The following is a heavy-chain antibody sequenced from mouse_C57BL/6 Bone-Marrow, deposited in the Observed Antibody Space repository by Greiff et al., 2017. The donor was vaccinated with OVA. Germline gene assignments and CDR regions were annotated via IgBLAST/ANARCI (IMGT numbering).Heavy chain of an antibody. CDR1: GYSFTDYN. J-gene: IGHJ2*01. Sequence: QLVESGPELVKPGASVKISCKASGYSFTDYNMNWVKQSHGKSLEWIGVINTNYGTPSYNQKFKGKATLTVDQSYSTAYMQLNSLTSEDSAVYYWGRYPPYYYGNCYWGQGTTLTVSA. V-gene: IGHV1-39*01. CDR2: INTNYGTP. D-gene: IGHD1-1*01. CDR3: GRYPPYYYGNCY.